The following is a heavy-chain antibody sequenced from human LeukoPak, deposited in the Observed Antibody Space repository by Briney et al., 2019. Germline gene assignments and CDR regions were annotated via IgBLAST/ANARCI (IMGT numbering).Heavy chain of an antibody. V-gene: IGHV3-23*01. J-gene: IGHJ5*02. D-gene: IGHD1-7*01. CDR1: GFTFSSYA. CDR3: AKAQYNWNYGGVNWFDP. Sequence: QSGGSLRLSCAASGFTFSSYAMSWVRQAPGKGLEWVSAISGSGGSTYYADSVKGRFTISRDNSKNTLYLQMNSLRAEDTAVYYCAKAQYNWNYGGVNWFDPWGQGTLVTVSS. CDR2: ISGSGGST.